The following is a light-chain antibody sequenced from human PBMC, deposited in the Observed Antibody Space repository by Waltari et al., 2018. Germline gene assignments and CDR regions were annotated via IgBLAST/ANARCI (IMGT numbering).Light chain of an antibody. CDR3: CSYAGAYTLGV. CDR1: SSDVGGYYF. CDR2: DVS. V-gene: IGLV2-11*01. Sequence: QSALTQPRSVSGSPGQSVTISCTGTSSDVGGYYFVSWYQQHPGKAPKLLIYDVSKRPSGVPDHFSGSRSGNTSSLTISGLQAEAEADYFCCSYAGAYTLGVFGTGTKVTVL. J-gene: IGLJ1*01.